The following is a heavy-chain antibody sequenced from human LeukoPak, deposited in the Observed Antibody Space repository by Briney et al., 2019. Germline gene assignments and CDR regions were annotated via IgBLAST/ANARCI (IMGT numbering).Heavy chain of an antibody. J-gene: IGHJ6*02. CDR2: ISSSGSTI. Sequence: GGSLRLSCAASGFTFSDYYMSWIRQAPGKGLEWVSYISSSGSTIYYADSVKGRFTISRDNAKNSLYLQMNSLRAEDTAVYYCARAHFWDYYYGMDVWGQGTTDTVSS. CDR1: GFTFSDYY. CDR3: ARAHFWDYYYGMDV. V-gene: IGHV3-11*01. D-gene: IGHD3-16*01.